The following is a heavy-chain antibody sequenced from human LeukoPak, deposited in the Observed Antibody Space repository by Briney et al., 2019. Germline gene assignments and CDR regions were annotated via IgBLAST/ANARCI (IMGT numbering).Heavy chain of an antibody. V-gene: IGHV1-46*02. D-gene: IGHD4-11*01. Sequence: GASVKVSCHASGYNFNDYYFYWVRQAPGHGLESMGYIHPDGGSTDYAQKFQGRVTMTSDMSTNTVYMELRSLRSEDTAMYYCARAFNSIQPLDYWGQGTLVTVSS. CDR3: ARAFNSIQPLDY. CDR2: IHPDGGST. CDR1: GYNFNDYY. J-gene: IGHJ4*02.